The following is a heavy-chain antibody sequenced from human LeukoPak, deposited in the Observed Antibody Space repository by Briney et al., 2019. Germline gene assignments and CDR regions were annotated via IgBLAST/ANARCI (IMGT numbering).Heavy chain of an antibody. Sequence: ASVKVSCKASGYTFASYAMNWVRQAPGQGLEWMGWINTNTGNPTYAQGFTGRFVFSLDTSVSTAYLQISSLKAEDTAVYYCARAPPYYDSSGYYLEFDYWGQGTLVTVSS. V-gene: IGHV7-4-1*02. CDR3: ARAPPYYDSSGYYLEFDY. CDR2: INTNTGNP. CDR1: GYTFASYA. J-gene: IGHJ4*02. D-gene: IGHD3-22*01.